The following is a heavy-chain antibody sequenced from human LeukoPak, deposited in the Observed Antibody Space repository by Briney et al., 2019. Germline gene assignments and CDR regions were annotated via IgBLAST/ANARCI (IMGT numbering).Heavy chain of an antibody. Sequence: PSETLSLTCTVSGGSISTGDYYWSWIRQPPGKGLEWIGYIYYSGNTYYNPSLKSRVTISVDTSKNQFSLKVSSVTAADTAVYFCARIMKHDYTGNGAFYFDYWGQGTLVTVSS. CDR3: ARIMKHDYTGNGAFYFDY. CDR2: IYYSGNT. V-gene: IGHV4-30-4*01. J-gene: IGHJ4*02. D-gene: IGHD4-23*01. CDR1: GGSISTGDYY.